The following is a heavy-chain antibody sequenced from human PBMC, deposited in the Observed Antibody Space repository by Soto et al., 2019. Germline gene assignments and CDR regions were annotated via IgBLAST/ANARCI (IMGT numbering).Heavy chain of an antibody. J-gene: IGHJ4*02. CDR3: ANFADYYDSSGYYPWYFDY. V-gene: IGHV4-39*01. D-gene: IGHD3-22*01. CDR2: IYYSGST. CDR1: VGSISSSSYY. Sequence: QLQLQESGPGLVKPSETLSLTCTVSVGSISSSSYYCGWIRQPPGNGLAWIGSIYYSGSTYYNPSLKSRVTISVDTSKNQFSLKMSSVTAADTAVYYCANFADYYDSSGYYPWYFDYWGQGTLVTVSS.